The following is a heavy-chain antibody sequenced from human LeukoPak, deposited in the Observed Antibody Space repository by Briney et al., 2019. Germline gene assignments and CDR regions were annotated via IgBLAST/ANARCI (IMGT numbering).Heavy chain of an antibody. V-gene: IGHV4-59*08. D-gene: IGHD5-18*01. Sequence: SETLSLTCTVSGGSISSYYWSWIRQPPGKGLEWIGYIYYSGSTNYNPSLKSRVIISEDTSKNQFSLKLSSVTAADTAVYYCARSRGYSYGTTFLDYWGQGTLVTVSS. CDR1: GGSISSYY. J-gene: IGHJ4*02. CDR3: ARSRGYSYGTTFLDY. CDR2: IYYSGST.